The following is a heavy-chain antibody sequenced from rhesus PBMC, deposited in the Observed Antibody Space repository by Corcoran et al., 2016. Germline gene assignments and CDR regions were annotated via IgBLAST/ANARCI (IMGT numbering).Heavy chain of an antibody. CDR1: GGSLSDSYY. J-gene: IGHJ4*01. D-gene: IGHD4-23*01. V-gene: IGHV4S9*01. CDR3: ARHSDRNYDLDY. Sequence: VQLQESGPGLVKPPETLSLPCAVSGGSLSDSYYWHWLTHPPGKGMVWIGNIYGNSATTYYNPSLKSRVTISKDTSKSQFSLKLTSVTAADTAVYYCARHSDRNYDLDYWGQGVLVTVSS. CDR2: IYGNSATT.